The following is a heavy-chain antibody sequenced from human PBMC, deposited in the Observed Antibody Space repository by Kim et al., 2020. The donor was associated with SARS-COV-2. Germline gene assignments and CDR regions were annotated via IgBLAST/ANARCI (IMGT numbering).Heavy chain of an antibody. CDR1: GFTFDDYA. J-gene: IGHJ6*02. CDR2: ISWNSGSI. Sequence: GGSLRLSCAASGFTFDDYAMHLVRQAPGKGLEWVSGISWNSGSIGYADSVKGRFTISRDNAKNSLYLQMNSLRAEDTALYYCAKDGIGWAPAGMDVWGQGTTVTVSS. CDR3: AKDGIGWAPAGMDV. V-gene: IGHV3-9*01. D-gene: IGHD1-20*01.